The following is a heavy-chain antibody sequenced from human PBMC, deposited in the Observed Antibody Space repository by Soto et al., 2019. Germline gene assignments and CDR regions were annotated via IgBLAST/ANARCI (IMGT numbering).Heavy chain of an antibody. J-gene: IGHJ3*01. D-gene: IGHD2-8*01. CDR1: GFTFYNYA. V-gene: IGHV3-23*01. CDR2: ISGGGDGT. Sequence: EVQLLESGGGLVRPGGSLRLSCAASGFTFYNYAMNWVRQAPGKGLEWVSTISGGGDGTYYADSVKGRFTISRDNSRNTVYLQMNILRAEHTAVYYCAKKGLSSLATYCTTGDCHYAFDVWGQGTLLSVSS. CDR3: AKKGLSSLATYCTTGDCHYAFDV.